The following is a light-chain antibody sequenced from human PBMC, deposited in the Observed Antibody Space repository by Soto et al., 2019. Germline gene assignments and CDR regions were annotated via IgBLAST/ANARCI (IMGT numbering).Light chain of an antibody. V-gene: IGKV3-15*01. J-gene: IGKJ2*01. CDR1: QSVSSN. CDR3: QQYSSWPRT. Sequence: EIVMTQSPATLSVSPGQRATLSCRASQSVSSNLAWYQQQLGQSPRLLIYGASTRATGIPARFSGSGSGTEFTLTLSSLQSEDFAVYFCQQYSSWPRTFGQGTKLEVK. CDR2: GAS.